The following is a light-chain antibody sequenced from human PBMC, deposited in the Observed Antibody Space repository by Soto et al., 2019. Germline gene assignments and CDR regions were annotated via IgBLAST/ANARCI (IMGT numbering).Light chain of an antibody. J-gene: IGKJ1*01. CDR2: EAS. CDR3: QQYNGYWT. CDR1: QSISDS. Sequence: DIQMTQSPSTLSASVGDRVTITCRASQSISDSLAWYQQKPGKAPKRLIYEASSLKSGVPSRFSGSRSATEYTLNISSLQPDDFATYYCQQYNGYWTFGQGTKVEIK. V-gene: IGKV1-5*03.